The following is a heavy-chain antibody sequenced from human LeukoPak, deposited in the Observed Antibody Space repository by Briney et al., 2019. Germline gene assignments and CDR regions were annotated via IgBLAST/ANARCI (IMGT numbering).Heavy chain of an antibody. Sequence: ASVKVSCKASGYTFTGYYMHWVRQAPGQGLEWMVRINPNSGGTNYAQKFQGRVTMTRDTSISTAYMELSRLRSDDTAVYYCASPLHCSGGSCYSDYWGQGNLVTVSS. V-gene: IGHV1-2*06. CDR3: ASPLHCSGGSCYSDY. J-gene: IGHJ4*02. D-gene: IGHD2-15*01. CDR1: GYTFTGYY. CDR2: INPNSGGT.